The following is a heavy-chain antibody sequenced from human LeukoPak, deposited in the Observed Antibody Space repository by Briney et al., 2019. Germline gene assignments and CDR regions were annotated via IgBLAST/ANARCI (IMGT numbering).Heavy chain of an antibody. Sequence: GESLKISCQGSGYSFSTYWITWVRQMPGKGLEWMGIVYPGDSDTRYSPSFQGQVTMSADKSINTAYLQWSSLKASDTAMYYCARRAPLSGESFDYWGQGTLVTVSS. V-gene: IGHV5-51*01. CDR1: GYSFSTYW. J-gene: IGHJ4*02. CDR3: ARRAPLSGESFDY. CDR2: VYPGDSDT. D-gene: IGHD4-17*01.